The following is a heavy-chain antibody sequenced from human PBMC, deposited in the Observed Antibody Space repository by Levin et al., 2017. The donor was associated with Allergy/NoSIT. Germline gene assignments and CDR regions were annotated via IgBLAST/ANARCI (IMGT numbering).Heavy chain of an antibody. J-gene: IGHJ4*02. CDR3: VRSNYFDY. CDR2: IYYSGST. V-gene: IGHV4-59*08. Sequence: LSQTLSLTCTVSGGSITNYYWSWIRQPPGRGLEYIGHIYYSGSTNYNPSLKSRVTISVDTSKNQFSLRLSSVTAADTAVYYCVRSNYFDYWGQGTLVTVSS. CDR1: GGSITNYY.